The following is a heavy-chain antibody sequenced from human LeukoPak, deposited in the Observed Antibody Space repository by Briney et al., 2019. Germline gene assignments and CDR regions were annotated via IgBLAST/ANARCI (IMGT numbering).Heavy chain of an antibody. CDR2: ISYDGSNK. J-gene: IGHJ4*02. V-gene: IGHV3-30*18. D-gene: IGHD5-24*01. Sequence: GRSLRLSCAASGFTFSSYGMHWVRQAPGKGLEWVAVISYDGSNKYYADSVKGRFTVSRDNSKNTLYLQMNSLRAEDTAVYYCAKEGRDGFNYDYWGQGTLVTVSS. CDR1: GFTFSSYG. CDR3: AKEGRDGFNYDY.